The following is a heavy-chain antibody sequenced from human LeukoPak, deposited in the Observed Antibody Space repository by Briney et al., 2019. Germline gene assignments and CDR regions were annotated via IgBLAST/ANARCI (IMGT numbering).Heavy chain of an antibody. CDR1: GFTFSGSV. CDR3: AREGRAYRYSSSWYPTPSWFDP. CDR2: IDNDAYSS. V-gene: IGHV3-74*01. Sequence: GGSLRLSCAASGFTFSGSVMRWVRQASGKGLVWVARIDNDAYSSVYADSVKGRFTISRDNAKNSLYLQMNSLRAEDTAVYYCAREGRAYRYSSSWYPTPSWFDPWGQGTLVTVSS. D-gene: IGHD6-13*01. J-gene: IGHJ5*02.